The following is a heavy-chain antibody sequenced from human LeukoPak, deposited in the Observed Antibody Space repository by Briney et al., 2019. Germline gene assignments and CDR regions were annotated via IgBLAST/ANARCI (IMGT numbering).Heavy chain of an antibody. D-gene: IGHD4-23*01. CDR3: ARAGAGGYGGKQGGIGAFDI. J-gene: IGHJ3*02. CDR2: IKQDGSEK. CDR1: GFTFSSYW. Sequence: GGSLRLSCAASGFTFSSYWMSWVRQAPGKGLEWVANIKQDGSEKYYVDSVKGRFTISRDNAKNSLYLQMNSLRAEDTAVYYCARAGAGGYGGKQGGIGAFDIWGQGTMVTVSS. V-gene: IGHV3-7*01.